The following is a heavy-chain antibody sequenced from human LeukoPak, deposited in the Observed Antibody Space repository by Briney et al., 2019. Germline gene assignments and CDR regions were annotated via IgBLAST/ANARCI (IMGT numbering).Heavy chain of an antibody. Sequence: GASVKVSCKASGYSLISYSLSWVRQAPGQGLEWMGWISAYNGNTNYAQKLQGRVTMTTDTSTSTAYMELRSLRSDDTAVYYCARDPSRALSPHWFDPWGQGTLVTVSS. CDR2: ISAYNGNT. D-gene: IGHD3-16*02. CDR3: ARDPSRALSPHWFDP. J-gene: IGHJ5*02. V-gene: IGHV1-18*01. CDR1: GYSLISYS.